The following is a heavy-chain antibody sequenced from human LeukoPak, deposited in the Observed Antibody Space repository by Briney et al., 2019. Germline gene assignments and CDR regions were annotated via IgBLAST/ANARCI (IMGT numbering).Heavy chain of an antibody. V-gene: IGHV4-59*01. CDR3: ARTEQHLFDY. J-gene: IGHJ4*02. CDR2: IYYSGST. Sequence: SETLSLTCTVSGGSISSYYWSWIRQPPGKGLEWIGYIYYSGSTNYNPSLKSRVTISVDTPKNQFSLKLSSVTAADTAMYYCARTEQHLFDYWGQGTLVTVSS. D-gene: IGHD6-13*01. CDR1: GGSISSYY.